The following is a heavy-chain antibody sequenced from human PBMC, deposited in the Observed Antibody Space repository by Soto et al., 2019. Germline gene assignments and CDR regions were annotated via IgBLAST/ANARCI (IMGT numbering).Heavy chain of an antibody. CDR2: IYYSGST. J-gene: IGHJ6*02. V-gene: IGHV4-59*01. Sequence: SETLSLTCSVSGASISPYYWSWIRQPPGKGLGWSGYIYYSGSTNYNPSLKSRVTISLDTSKNQFSLKLSSVTAADTAMYYCARDRGDRNDYYYGVDVWGQGTTVTVCS. CDR3: ARDRGDRNDYYYGVDV. D-gene: IGHD7-27*01. CDR1: GASISPYY.